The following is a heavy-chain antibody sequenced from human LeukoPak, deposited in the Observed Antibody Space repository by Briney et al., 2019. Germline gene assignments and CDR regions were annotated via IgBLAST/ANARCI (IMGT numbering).Heavy chain of an antibody. CDR1: GFTFNRFS. V-gene: IGHV4-34*01. CDR2: INHSGRT. D-gene: IGHD3-22*01. Sequence: GSLRLSCAASGFTFNRFSMIWVRQPPGKGLEWIGEINHSGRTNYNPSLKSRVTISVDTSKNQFSLKLNYVTAADTAVYYCARGPPYYYDSSGYYRFDYWGQGILVTVSA. CDR3: ARGPPYYYDSSGYYRFDY. J-gene: IGHJ4*02.